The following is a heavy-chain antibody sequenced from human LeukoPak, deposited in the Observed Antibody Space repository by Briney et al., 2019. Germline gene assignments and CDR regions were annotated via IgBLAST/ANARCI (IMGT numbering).Heavy chain of an antibody. CDR1: GGSISSYY. D-gene: IGHD6-13*01. CDR2: IYTSGST. CDR3: AREIAAAGTGWFDP. J-gene: IGHJ5*02. Sequence: SETLSLTCTVSGGSISSYYWSWIRQPAGKGLEWIGRIYTSGSTNYNPSLKSRVTMSVDTSKNQFSLKLSSVTAADTAVYYCAREIAAAGTGWFDPWGQGTLVTVSS. V-gene: IGHV4-4*07.